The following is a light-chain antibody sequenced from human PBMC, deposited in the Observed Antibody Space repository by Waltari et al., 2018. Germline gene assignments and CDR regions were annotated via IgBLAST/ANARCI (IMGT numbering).Light chain of an antibody. V-gene: IGKV1-39*01. CDR2: AAS. Sequence: DIQMTQSPSSLSASVGDRVTITCRASKSISSYVNWYQQKPGKAPKLLIYAASSLQSGVPSRFSGSGSGTEFTLTISSLQPEDFATDYCQQSYSTPRTFGQGTKLEIK. J-gene: IGKJ2*01. CDR1: KSISSY. CDR3: QQSYSTPRT.